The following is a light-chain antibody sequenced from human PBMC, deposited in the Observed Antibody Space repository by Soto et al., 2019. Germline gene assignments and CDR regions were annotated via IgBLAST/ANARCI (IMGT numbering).Light chain of an antibody. CDR1: QDISTY. Sequence: AIQMTQFPSSLSASTGDRVTITCRATQDISTYVAWYQQRPGKAPDLLIYGASTLQSGVPSTFSGGGSGTDFTLTITSLQSDGFATYYCQQYFRFPWTFGQGTKVDIK. V-gene: IGKV1-8*01. CDR2: GAS. J-gene: IGKJ1*01. CDR3: QQYFRFPWT.